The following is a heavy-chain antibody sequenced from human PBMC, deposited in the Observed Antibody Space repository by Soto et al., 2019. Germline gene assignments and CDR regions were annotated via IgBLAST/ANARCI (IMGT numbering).Heavy chain of an antibody. D-gene: IGHD3-3*01. J-gene: IGHJ5*02. CDR2: IYHSGST. V-gene: IGHV4-30-2*01. CDR1: GGSISSGGYS. Sequence: PSETLSLTCAVSGGSISSGGYSWSWIRQPPGKGLEWIGYIYHSGSTYYNPSLKSRVTISVDRSKNQFSLKLSSVTAADTAVYYCARDRGITIFGVVGWFDPWGQGTQVTVSS. CDR3: ARDRGITIFGVVGWFDP.